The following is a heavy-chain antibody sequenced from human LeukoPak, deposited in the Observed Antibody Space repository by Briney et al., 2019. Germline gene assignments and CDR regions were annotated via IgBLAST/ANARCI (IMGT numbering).Heavy chain of an antibody. Sequence: ASVKVSCKASGGTFSSYAISWVRQAPGQGLEWMGWINPNSGGTNYAQKFQGRVTMTRDTSISTAYMELSRLRSDDTAVYYCARDLAIYDFWSGYYTRSTITGDYWGQGTLVTVSS. V-gene: IGHV1-2*02. D-gene: IGHD3-3*01. J-gene: IGHJ4*02. CDR2: INPNSGGT. CDR3: ARDLAIYDFWSGYYTRSTITGDY. CDR1: GGTFSSYA.